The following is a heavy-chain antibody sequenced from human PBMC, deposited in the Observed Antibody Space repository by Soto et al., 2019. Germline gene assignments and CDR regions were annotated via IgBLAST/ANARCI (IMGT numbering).Heavy chain of an antibody. CDR2: ISYDGSNK. CDR3: ARDRLGI. Sequence: GGSLRLSCAASGFTFSSYAMHWVRQAPGKGLEWVAVISYDGSNKYYADSVKGRFTISRDNSKNTLYLQMNSLRAEDTAVYYCARDRLGIWGQGTMVTVSS. CDR1: GFTFSSYA. D-gene: IGHD2-21*01. J-gene: IGHJ3*02. V-gene: IGHV3-30-3*01.